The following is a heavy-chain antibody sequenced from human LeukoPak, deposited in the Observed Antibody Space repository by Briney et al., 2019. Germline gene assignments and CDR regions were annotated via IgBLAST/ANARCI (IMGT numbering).Heavy chain of an antibody. CDR3: ARARLGYYDEYFDP. D-gene: IGHD3-16*01. V-gene: IGHV3-21*01. Sequence: GGSLRLSCATSGLTFSDYSMTWGRQAPGKGLEWVSSITSTSSHINYADSVRGRFTISRDNAKNALFLQMTSLTDEDTALYYCARARLGYYDEYFDPWGQGTQVTVSS. CDR2: ITSTSSHI. CDR1: GLTFSDYS. J-gene: IGHJ5*02.